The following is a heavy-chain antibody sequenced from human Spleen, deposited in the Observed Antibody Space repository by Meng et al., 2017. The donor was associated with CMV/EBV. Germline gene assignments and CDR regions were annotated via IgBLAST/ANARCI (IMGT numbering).Heavy chain of an antibody. D-gene: IGHD2-2*01. J-gene: IGHJ5*02. CDR1: FTSYY. CDR2: INPSGGST. V-gene: IGHV1-46*01. CDR3: ARVSEYCSSTSCYPYNWFDP. Sequence: FTSYYMHWVRQAPGQGLEWMGIINPSGGSTSYAQKFQGSVTMTRDTSTSTVYMELSSLRSEDTAVYYCARVSEYCSSTSCYPYNWFDPWGQGTLVTVSS.